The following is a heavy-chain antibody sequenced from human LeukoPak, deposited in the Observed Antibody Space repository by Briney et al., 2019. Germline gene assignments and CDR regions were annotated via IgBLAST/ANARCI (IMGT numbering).Heavy chain of an antibody. CDR3: AHSRGILTNWYYYYMDV. V-gene: IGHV2-5*02. J-gene: IGHJ6*03. Sequence: SGPTLVNPTQTLTLTCTFSGFSISTSGVGVGWIRQPPGKALEWLALISWDDDKRYSPSLKSRLTITKVTSKNQVVLRMTNMDPVDTATYYCAHSRGILTNWYYYYMDVWAKGPRSPSP. CDR1: GFSISTSGVG. D-gene: IGHD3-9*01. CDR2: ISWDDDK.